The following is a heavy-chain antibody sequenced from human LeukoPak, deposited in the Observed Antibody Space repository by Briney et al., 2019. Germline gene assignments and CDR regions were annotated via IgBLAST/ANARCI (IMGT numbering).Heavy chain of an antibody. D-gene: IGHD3-10*01. J-gene: IGHJ4*01. CDR1: GFTFSSYW. V-gene: IGHV3-74*01. Sequence: QPGGSLRLSCAASGFTFSSYWMHWVRQAPGKGLVWVSRINSDGSSTNYGDSVKGRFTISRDNAKNTLYLQMNSLRAEDTAMYYCARAVYYSNYFGYWGQGTLVTVSS. CDR3: ARAVYYSNYFGY. CDR2: INSDGSST.